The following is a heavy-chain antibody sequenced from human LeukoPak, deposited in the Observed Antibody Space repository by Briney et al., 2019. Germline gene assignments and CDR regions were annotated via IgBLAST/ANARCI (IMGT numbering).Heavy chain of an antibody. D-gene: IGHD6-6*01. V-gene: IGHV1-18*01. CDR2: ISAYNGNT. CDR1: GYTFTSYG. Sequence: GASVKVSCKASGYTFTSYGISWVRQAPGQGLEWMGWISAYNGNTNYAQKLQGRVTMTTGTSTSTAYMELRSLRSDDTAVYYCARAYIAARLASYNWFDPWGQGTLVTVSS. CDR3: ARAYIAARLASYNWFDP. J-gene: IGHJ5*02.